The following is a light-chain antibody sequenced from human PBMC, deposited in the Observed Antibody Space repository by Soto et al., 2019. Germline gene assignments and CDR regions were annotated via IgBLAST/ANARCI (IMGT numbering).Light chain of an antibody. J-gene: IGLJ1*01. CDR1: SSNIGSNY. CDR3: SSWDGSLSGYV. Sequence: QSVLTQPPSASGTPGQGVTISCSGSSSNIGSNYVYWYQQLPGTAPKLLIYNNNQRPSGVPDRFSASKSGTSASLAIRGLRSDDEADYYCSSWDGSLSGYVFGVGTKVTVL. CDR2: NNN. V-gene: IGLV1-47*02.